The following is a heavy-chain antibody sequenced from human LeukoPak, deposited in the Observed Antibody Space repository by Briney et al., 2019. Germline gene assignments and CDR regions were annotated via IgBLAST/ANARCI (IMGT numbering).Heavy chain of an antibody. D-gene: IGHD2-21*02. Sequence: PGGSLRLSCAASVFTFSSYWISWVRQAPGKGLEWVANIKQDGSQKYYVDSVKGRFTISRDNAKNSLYLQMNSLRAEDTAFYYCARDDLYCGSNCSPFDYWGQGTLVTVSS. V-gene: IGHV3-7*01. CDR1: VFTFSSYW. CDR3: ARDDLYCGSNCSPFDY. CDR2: IKQDGSQK. J-gene: IGHJ4*02.